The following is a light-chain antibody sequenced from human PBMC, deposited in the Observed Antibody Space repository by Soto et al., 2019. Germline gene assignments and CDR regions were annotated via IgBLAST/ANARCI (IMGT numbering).Light chain of an antibody. Sequence: EIVFTHSPATLSXSPGEIAXLXCRASQSVSGDLAWYHHKPGQAPRLLIYDASTRALDTPARFAGSGSGTEFTLTISSLQSEDFAVYFCQQYNNWPITFGQGTRLEIK. CDR1: QSVSGD. CDR2: DAS. CDR3: QQYNNWPIT. V-gene: IGKV3-15*01. J-gene: IGKJ5*01.